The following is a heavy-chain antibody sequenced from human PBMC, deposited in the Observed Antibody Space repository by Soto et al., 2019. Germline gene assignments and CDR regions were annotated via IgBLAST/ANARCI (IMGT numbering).Heavy chain of an antibody. V-gene: IGHV4-59*01. CDR1: GGSISSNY. D-gene: IGHD6-13*01. Sequence: SETLSLTCTVSGGSISSNYWTWIRQPPGKGLEWIGYVYSSGSTNYNPSLKSRVTISEDTSKSQFSLKVNPMTAADTAVYYCARYRREAVAGYTLDNWGQGILVTVSS. J-gene: IGHJ4*02. CDR3: ARYRREAVAGYTLDN. CDR2: VYSSGST.